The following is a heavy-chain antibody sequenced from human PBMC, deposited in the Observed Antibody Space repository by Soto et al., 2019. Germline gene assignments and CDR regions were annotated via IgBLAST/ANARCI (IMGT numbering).Heavy chain of an antibody. D-gene: IGHD7-27*01. J-gene: IGHJ6*03. V-gene: IGHV3-48*01. Sequence: EVQLVESGGGLVQPGGSLRLSCATSGFILSDCAMNWVRQAPGKGLEWVSYISSSSSVIDYADSVKGRFTVSRDNARKSLYLQMNSLRAEETAVYYCARDLSWGSNWYYYMDVWGKGTTVPVSS. CDR3: ARDLSWGSNWYYYMDV. CDR2: ISSSSSVI. CDR1: GFILSDCA.